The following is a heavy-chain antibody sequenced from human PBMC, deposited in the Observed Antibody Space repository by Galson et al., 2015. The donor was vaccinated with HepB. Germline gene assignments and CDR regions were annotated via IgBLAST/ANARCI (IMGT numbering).Heavy chain of an antibody. CDR2: IIPILGIA. Sequence: SVKVSCKASGGTFSSYTISWVRQAPGQGLEWMGRIIPILGIANYAQKFQGRVTITADKSTSTAYMELSSLRSEDTAVYYCASPTGYSSGWYFDYWGQGTLVTVSS. J-gene: IGHJ4*02. V-gene: IGHV1-69*02. CDR3: ASPTGYSSGWYFDY. CDR1: GGTFSSYT. D-gene: IGHD6-19*01.